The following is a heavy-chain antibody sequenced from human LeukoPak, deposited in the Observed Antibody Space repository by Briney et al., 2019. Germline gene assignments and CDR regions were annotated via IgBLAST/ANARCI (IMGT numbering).Heavy chain of an antibody. Sequence: PGGSLRLSCAASGFTFSSYSMNWVRQAPGKGLEWVSSISSSSSYIHYADSVKGRFTISSDNAKDSLYLQMNSLRAEDTAVYYCASDWGYCSGGSCYGEYWGQGTLVTVSS. J-gene: IGHJ4*02. V-gene: IGHV3-21*01. D-gene: IGHD2-15*01. CDR1: GFTFSSYS. CDR2: ISSSSSYI. CDR3: ASDWGYCSGGSCYGEY.